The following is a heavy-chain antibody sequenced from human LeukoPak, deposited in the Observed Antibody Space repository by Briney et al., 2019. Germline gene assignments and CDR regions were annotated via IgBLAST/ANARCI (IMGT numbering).Heavy chain of an antibody. V-gene: IGHV3-23*01. CDR3: AKGRGTAVTSAANY. CDR1: GFTFSSYA. D-gene: IGHD4-17*01. CDR2: ISGSGDNT. J-gene: IGHJ4*02. Sequence: GGSLRLSCAASGFTFSSYAMTWVRQAPGKGLEWVSSISGSGDNTYYADSVKDRFSISRDNSKTTVSLQMNSLRAEDTAVYYCAKGRGTAVTSAANYWGQGTLVTVSS.